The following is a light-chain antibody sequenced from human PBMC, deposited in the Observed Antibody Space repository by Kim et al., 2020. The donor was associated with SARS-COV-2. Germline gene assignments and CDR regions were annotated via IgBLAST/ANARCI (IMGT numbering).Light chain of an antibody. Sequence: GRAATSTWGGENNGGHSGLWYQQKPGRAAVVVIYYDSDRRSWSTAGFSGSKAASTAATLISRVDAGDDADDYCQVWGTASDDCVFGAGTKVTVL. J-gene: IGLJ1*01. CDR2: YDS. V-gene: IGLV3-21*01. CDR3: QVWGTASDDCV. CDR1: NNGGHS.